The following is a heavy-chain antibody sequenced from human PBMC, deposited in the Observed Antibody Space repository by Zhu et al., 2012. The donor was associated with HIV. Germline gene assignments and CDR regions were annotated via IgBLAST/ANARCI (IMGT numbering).Heavy chain of an antibody. CDR3: SKTTGPSLITHFDY. CDR1: GFTFSSYA. CDR2: ISGSGVTT. V-gene: IGHV3-23*01. D-gene: IGHD3-10*01. J-gene: IGHJ4*02. Sequence: EVQFLESGGGLVQPGGSLRLSCVASGFTFSSYAMSWVRQAPGKGLEWVSSISGSGVTTHYADSVKGRFTISRDNSKDTSYLQINDLKVDDTAIYYCSKTTGPSLITHFDYWGQGALVTVSS.